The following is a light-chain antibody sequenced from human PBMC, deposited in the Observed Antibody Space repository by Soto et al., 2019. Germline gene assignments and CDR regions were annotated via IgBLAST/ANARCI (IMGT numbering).Light chain of an antibody. V-gene: IGKV4-1*01. CDR2: WAS. CDR1: QSVLYSSNNKNY. J-gene: IGKJ2*01. CDR3: QQYYNTPPYT. Sequence: DIVMTQSPDSLAVSLGERATINCKSSQSVLYSSNNKNYLAWYQQKPGQPPKLLIYWASTRESGVPDRFSGSGSGKDFTLTISSLQAEDVAVYSCQQYYNTPPYTFGQGTKLEIK.